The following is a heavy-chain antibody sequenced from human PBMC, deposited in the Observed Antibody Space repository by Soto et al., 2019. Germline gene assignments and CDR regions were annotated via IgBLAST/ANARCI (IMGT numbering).Heavy chain of an antibody. Sequence: PSYTLSLTCTVSGGSIGSGDYCWWWIRQAAGKGLARVASISGCGNVTFYRPSVKGRFAITRDSAGTSLFLRMDSVKVADTDVYHCARVHLVAGSALSCAMDVWGPGTEVPVSS. J-gene: IGHJ6*02. CDR3: ARVHLVAGSALSCAMDV. CDR2: ISGCGNVT. D-gene: IGHD6-6*01. V-gene: IGHV4-30-4*01. CDR1: GGSIGSGDYC.